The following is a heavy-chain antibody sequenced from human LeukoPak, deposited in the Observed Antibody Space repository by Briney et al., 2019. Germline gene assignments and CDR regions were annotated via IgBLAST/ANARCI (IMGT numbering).Heavy chain of an antibody. CDR3: ARELWSGRSAAFDI. V-gene: IGHV3-21*01. CDR2: ISMTSTYI. CDR1: GFTFSAYD. Sequence: GSLRLSCAASGFTFSAYDMNWVRQAPGKGLQWVSSISMTSTYINYADSFKGRFTISRDNANNSLYPQMNSLRADDTAVYYCARELWSGRSAAFDIWGLGTTVTVSS. D-gene: IGHD3-3*01. J-gene: IGHJ3*02.